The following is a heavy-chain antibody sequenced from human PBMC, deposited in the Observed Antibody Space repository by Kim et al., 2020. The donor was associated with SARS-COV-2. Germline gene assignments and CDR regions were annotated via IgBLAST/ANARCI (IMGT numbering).Heavy chain of an antibody. D-gene: IGHD2-2*01. J-gene: IGHJ4*02. CDR2: ISYSGNS. CDR1: GGSIRSGGKF. Sequence: SETLSLTCSVSGGSIRSGGKFWTWIRQHPAKGLEWIGYISYSGNSHYSPSLRSRVSISRQTSENQFSLELTSVTAADTAVYYWVRGQPLDYWGEGILVTV. V-gene: IGHV4-31*03. CDR3: VRGQPLDY.